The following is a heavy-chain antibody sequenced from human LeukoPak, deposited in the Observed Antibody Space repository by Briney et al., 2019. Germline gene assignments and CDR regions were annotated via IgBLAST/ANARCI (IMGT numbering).Heavy chain of an antibody. D-gene: IGHD1-14*01. CDR3: ARYKYYYGMDV. CDR1: GYNFIGSG. J-gene: IGHJ6*02. CDR2: ISPYNGNT. Sequence: HGASVTVSCKASGYNFIGSGVTWVRQAPGQGLEWMGWISPYNGNTNFAQKLQGRVTMTTDTPTSTAYMELRSLTSDDTAVYYCARYKYYYGMDVWGQGTTVAVSS. V-gene: IGHV1-18*04.